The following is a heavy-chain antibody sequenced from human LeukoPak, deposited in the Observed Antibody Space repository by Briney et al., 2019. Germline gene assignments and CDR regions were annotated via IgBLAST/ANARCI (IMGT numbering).Heavy chain of an antibody. Sequence: PSETLSLTCTVSGGSTSSSSYYWGWIRQPPGKGLEWIGSIYYSGSTYYNPSLKSRVTISVDTSKNQFSLKLSSVTAADTAVYYCARAGGSSSWYISPSWFDPWGQGTLVTVSS. D-gene: IGHD6-13*01. V-gene: IGHV4-39*07. CDR1: GGSTSSSSYY. CDR3: ARAGGSSSWYISPSWFDP. CDR2: IYYSGST. J-gene: IGHJ5*02.